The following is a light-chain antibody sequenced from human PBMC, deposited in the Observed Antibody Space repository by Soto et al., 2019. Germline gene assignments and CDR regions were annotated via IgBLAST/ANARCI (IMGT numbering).Light chain of an antibody. J-gene: IGKJ1*01. CDR1: QSVGTY. CDR3: QQRSNSWT. Sequence: IVLTQSPATLSLSPGEGATLSCRASQSVGTYLAWYQQKPGQAPRLLIYDASKRATGIPARFSDSGSGTDFPLTISSLEPEDFAVYYCQQRSNSWTFGQGTKVEIK. CDR2: DAS. V-gene: IGKV3-11*01.